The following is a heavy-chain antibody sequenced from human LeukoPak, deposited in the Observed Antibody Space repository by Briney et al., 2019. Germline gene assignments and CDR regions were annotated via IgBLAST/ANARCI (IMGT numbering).Heavy chain of an antibody. CDR1: GXSISSSSAY. Sequence: SETLSLTCTVSGXSISSSSAYWGWIRQPPGKGLEGIVRGYDTGSTYYTPSLKSRVTISVDTSKNQFSLKLSSVTAADTVVYYCARRMGSGGSSYYFDYWGQGTLVTVSS. CDR3: ARRMGSGGSSYYFDY. CDR2: GYDTGST. D-gene: IGHD2-15*01. V-gene: IGHV4-39*01. J-gene: IGHJ4*02.